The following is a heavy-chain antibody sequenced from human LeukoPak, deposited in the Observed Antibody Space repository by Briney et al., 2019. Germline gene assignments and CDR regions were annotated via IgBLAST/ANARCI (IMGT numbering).Heavy chain of an antibody. D-gene: IGHD5-18*01. V-gene: IGHV3-30-3*01. CDR3: AREGIQLWNY. CDR2: ISYDGSNK. CDR1: GFTFSSYA. J-gene: IGHJ4*02. Sequence: GRSLRLSCAASGFTFSSYAMHWVRQAPGKGLEWVAVISYDGSNKYYADSVKGRFTISRDNSKNTLYLQMNSLRAEDTAVYYRAREGIQLWNYWGQGTLVTVSS.